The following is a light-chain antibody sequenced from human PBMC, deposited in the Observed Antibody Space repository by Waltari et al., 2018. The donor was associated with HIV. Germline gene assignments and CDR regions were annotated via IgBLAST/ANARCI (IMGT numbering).Light chain of an antibody. Sequence: AVTQPASVSGLPGQSTTISCTGDDTDFSLYKFVSWYQQHSGKPPRLILYDGDSRAAGVSDRFAGSRSGNTASLTISGLRAEDEGNYYCASFTGDNTVMFGGGTEVTVL. CDR3: ASFTGDNTVM. J-gene: IGLJ3*02. CDR1: DTDFSLYKF. CDR2: DGD. V-gene: IGLV2-14*03.